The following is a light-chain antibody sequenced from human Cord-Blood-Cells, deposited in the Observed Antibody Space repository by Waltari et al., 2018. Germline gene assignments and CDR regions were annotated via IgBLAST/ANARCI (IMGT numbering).Light chain of an antibody. CDR2: DVS. CDR1: TIDVCGSNY. Sequence: QSALTQPRSVSGSPGQSLTLSCTGTTIDVCGSNYLPLYQQHPGKAPKLMIYDVSKRPSGVPDRFSGSKSGNTASLTISGLQAEDEADYYCCSYAGSYTYVVFGGGTKLTVL. V-gene: IGLV2-11*01. J-gene: IGLJ2*01. CDR3: CSYAGSYTYVV.